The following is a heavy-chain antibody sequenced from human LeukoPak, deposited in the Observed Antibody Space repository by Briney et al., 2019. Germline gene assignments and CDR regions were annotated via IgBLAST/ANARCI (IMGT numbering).Heavy chain of an antibody. CDR1: GFTFSSYW. Sequence: PGGSLRLSCAASGFTFSSYWMSWVRQAPGKGLEWVANIKQDGSEKYYVDSVKGRFTISRDNAKNSLYLQMNSLRAEDTAVYYCARAGYDILTGHGPLDVWGQGTTVTVSS. J-gene: IGHJ6*02. D-gene: IGHD3-9*01. CDR3: ARAGYDILTGHGPLDV. CDR2: IKQDGSEK. V-gene: IGHV3-7*01.